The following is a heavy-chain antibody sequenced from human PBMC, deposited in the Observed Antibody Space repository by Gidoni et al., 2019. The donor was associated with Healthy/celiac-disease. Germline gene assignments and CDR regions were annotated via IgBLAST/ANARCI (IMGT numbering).Heavy chain of an antibody. J-gene: IGHJ4*02. Sequence: QLQLQESGPGLVKPSETLSLTCTVSGGSISSSSYYWGWIRQPPGKGLEWIGSIYYSGSTYYNPSLKSRVTISVDTSKNQFSLKLSSVTAADTAVYYCARMGRYYDSSGYSVPHFDYWGQGTLVTVSS. CDR3: ARMGRYYDSSGYSVPHFDY. D-gene: IGHD3-22*01. V-gene: IGHV4-39*01. CDR2: IYYSGST. CDR1: GGSISSSSYY.